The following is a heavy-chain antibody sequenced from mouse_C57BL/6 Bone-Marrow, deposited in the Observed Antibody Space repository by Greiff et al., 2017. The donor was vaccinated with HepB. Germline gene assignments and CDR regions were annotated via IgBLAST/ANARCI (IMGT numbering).Heavy chain of an antibody. CDR1: GCTFTDYY. V-gene: IGHV1-26*01. CDR3: APYYYGSSYYAMDY. Sequence: EVQLQQSGPELVKPGASVKISCKASGCTFTDYYMNWVKQSHGKSLEWIGDINPNNGGTSYNQKFKGKATLTVDKSSSTAYMELRSLTSEDSAVYYCAPYYYGSSYYAMDYWGQGTSVTVSS. D-gene: IGHD1-1*01. J-gene: IGHJ4*01. CDR2: INPNNGGT.